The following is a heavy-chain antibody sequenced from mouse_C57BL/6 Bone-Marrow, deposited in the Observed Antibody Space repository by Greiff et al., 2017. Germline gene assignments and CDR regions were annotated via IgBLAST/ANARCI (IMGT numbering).Heavy chain of an antibody. CDR3: ARSNWVPAWFAY. D-gene: IGHD4-1*02. Sequence: QVHVKQPGAELVKPGASVKLSCKASGYTFTSYWMHWVKQRPGQGLEWIGMIHPNSGSTTYNEKFKSKATLTVDKSSSTAYMQLSSLTSEDSAVYYCARSNWVPAWFAYWGQGTLVTVSA. CDR2: IHPNSGST. J-gene: IGHJ3*01. V-gene: IGHV1-64*01. CDR1: GYTFTSYW.